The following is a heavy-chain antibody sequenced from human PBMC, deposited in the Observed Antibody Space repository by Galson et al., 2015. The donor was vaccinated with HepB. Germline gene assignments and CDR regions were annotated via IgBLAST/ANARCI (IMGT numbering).Heavy chain of an antibody. J-gene: IGHJ5*02. CDR2: INQDGSEK. CDR3: SRDLRSLGAIDP. V-gene: IGHV3-7*03. CDR1: GFSIDW. D-gene: IGHD3-3*01. Sequence: SLRLSCAASGFSIDWMDWVRQAPGKGLEWVANINQDGSEKHYVDSVKGRFTNSRDNAKHSVSLQMNSLRAEDTAVYYCSRDLRSLGAIDPWGQGTLVTVSS.